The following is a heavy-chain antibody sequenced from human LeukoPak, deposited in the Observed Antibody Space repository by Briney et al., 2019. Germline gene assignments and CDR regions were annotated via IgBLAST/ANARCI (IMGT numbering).Heavy chain of an antibody. V-gene: IGHV4-34*01. D-gene: IGHD2-15*01. CDR2: INHSGST. J-gene: IGHJ5*02. CDR3: ARGIVVVVAATGGWFDP. CDR1: GGSFSGYY. Sequence: SETLSLTCAVYGGSFSGYYWSWIRQPPGKGLEWIGEINHSGSTNYNPSLKSRVTISVDTSKNQFSLKLSSVTAADTAVYYCARGIVVVVAATGGWFDPWGQGTLVTVSS.